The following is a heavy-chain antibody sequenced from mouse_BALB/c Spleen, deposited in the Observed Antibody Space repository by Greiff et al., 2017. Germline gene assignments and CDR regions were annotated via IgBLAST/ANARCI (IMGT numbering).Heavy chain of an antibody. Sequence: QVQLKQSGAELVRPGTSVKISCKASGYTFTNYWLGWVKQRPGHGLEWIGDIYPGGGYTNYNEKFKGKATLTADTSSSTAYMQLSSLTSEDSAVYFCARWGYGSSFLNFDYWGQGTTRTDSS. D-gene: IGHD1-1*01. CDR3: ARWGYGSSFLNFDY. CDR2: IYPGGGYT. J-gene: IGHJ2*01. V-gene: IGHV1-63*02. CDR1: GYTFTNYW.